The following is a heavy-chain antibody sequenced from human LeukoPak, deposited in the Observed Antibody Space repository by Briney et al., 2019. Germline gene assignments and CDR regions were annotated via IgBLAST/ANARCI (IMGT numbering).Heavy chain of an antibody. CDR2: IKQDGSVK. Sequence: GRSLRLSCAASGFTFSSYGMHWVRQAPGKGLEWVANIKQDGSVKYYVDSMRGRFTISRDNAKNSLYLQMNSLRAEDTAVYYCARGEGWLPSNFDYWGQGTLVTVSS. CDR3: ARGEGWLPSNFDY. D-gene: IGHD6-19*01. J-gene: IGHJ4*02. CDR1: GFTFSSYG. V-gene: IGHV3-7*01.